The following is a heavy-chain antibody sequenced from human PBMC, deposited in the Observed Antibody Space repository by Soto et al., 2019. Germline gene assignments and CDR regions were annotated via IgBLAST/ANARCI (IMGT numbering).Heavy chain of an antibody. CDR2: IYSGGST. J-gene: IGHJ5*02. CDR1: GFTVSSNY. D-gene: IGHD6-19*01. V-gene: IGHV3-53*01. Sequence: EVQLVESGGGWIQPGGSLRLSCAASGFTVSSNYMSWVRQAPGKGLEWVSVIYSGGSTYYADSVKGRFTISRDNSKNTLYLQMNSLRAEDTAVYYCARAVGGWGNWVDPWGQGTLVTVSS. CDR3: ARAVGGWGNWVDP.